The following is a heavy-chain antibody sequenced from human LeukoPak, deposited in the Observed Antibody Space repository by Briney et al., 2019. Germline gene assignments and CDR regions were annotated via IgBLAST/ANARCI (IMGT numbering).Heavy chain of an antibody. CDR3: ARSLQSREWLFDY. J-gene: IGHJ4*02. CDR1: GFTFSSYS. D-gene: IGHD3-3*01. Sequence: GGSLRLSCAAAGFTFSSYSMNWVRQAPGKGLEWVSSISSSSSYIYYADSVKGRFTISRDNAKNSLYLQMNSLRAEDSAVNYSARSLQSREWLFDYWGQGTLVTVSS. V-gene: IGHV3-21*01. CDR2: ISSSSSYI.